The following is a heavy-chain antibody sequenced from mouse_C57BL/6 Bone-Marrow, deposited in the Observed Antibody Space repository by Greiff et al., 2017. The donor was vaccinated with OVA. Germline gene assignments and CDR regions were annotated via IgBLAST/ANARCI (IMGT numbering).Heavy chain of an antibody. Sequence: VKLMESGPGLVQPSQSLSITCTVSGFSLTSYGVHWVRQSPGKGLEWLGVIWSGGSTDYNAAFISRLSISKDNSKSQFFFKMNSLQADDTAIYYCARDYGSSYWYFDVWGTGTTVTVSS. V-gene: IGHV2-2*01. CDR3: ARDYGSSYWYFDV. D-gene: IGHD1-1*01. CDR1: GFSLTSYG. CDR2: IWSGGST. J-gene: IGHJ1*03.